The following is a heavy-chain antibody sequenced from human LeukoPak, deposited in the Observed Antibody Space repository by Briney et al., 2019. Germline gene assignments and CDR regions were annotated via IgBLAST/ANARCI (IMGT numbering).Heavy chain of an antibody. CDR2: IYTSGST. CDR3: ARVVVVAATLWFDP. CDR1: GGSISSGSYY. J-gene: IGHJ5*02. Sequence: SETLSLTCTVSGGSISSGSYYWSWIRQPAGKGLEWIGRIYTSGSTNYNPSLKSRVTMSVDTSKNQFSLKLSSVTAADTAVYYCARVVVVAATLWFDPWGQGTLVTVSS. V-gene: IGHV4-61*02. D-gene: IGHD2-15*01.